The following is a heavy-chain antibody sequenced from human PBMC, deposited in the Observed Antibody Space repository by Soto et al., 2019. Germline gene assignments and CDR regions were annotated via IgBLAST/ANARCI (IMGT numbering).Heavy chain of an antibody. V-gene: IGHV3-23*01. Sequence: EVQLLESGGGLVHPGGSLRLACAASGFTFSSYAMSWVRQAPGKGLEWVSAISGSGGSTYYADSVKGRFTISRDNSKNTLYLQMNSLRAEDTAVYYCAKYIVVVPAAIIPYTYFDYWGQGTLVTVSS. CDR1: GFTFSSYA. CDR2: ISGSGGST. D-gene: IGHD2-2*01. J-gene: IGHJ4*02. CDR3: AKYIVVVPAAIIPYTYFDY.